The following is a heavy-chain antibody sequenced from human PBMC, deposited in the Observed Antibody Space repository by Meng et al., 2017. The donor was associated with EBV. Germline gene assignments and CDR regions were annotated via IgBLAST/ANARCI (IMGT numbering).Heavy chain of an antibody. CDR3: ARVRTFGGVIPPDY. CDR2: ISAYNGNT. D-gene: IGHD3-16*02. Sequence: QLKLVQSGREGKKPGPSVKVSCKASVYTFTSYGISRVRQAPGQGLEWMGWISAYNGNTNYAQKLQGRVTMTTDTSASTAYMELRSLRSDDTAVYYCARVRTFGGVIPPDYWGQGTLVTVSS. CDR1: VYTFTSYG. J-gene: IGHJ4*02. V-gene: IGHV1-18*01.